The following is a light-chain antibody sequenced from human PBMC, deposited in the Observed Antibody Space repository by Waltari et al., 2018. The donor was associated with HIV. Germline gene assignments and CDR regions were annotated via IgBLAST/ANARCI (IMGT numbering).Light chain of an antibody. J-gene: IGLJ2*01. CDR3: AAWDDYMEGHV. Sequence: HSVLTQPPSASGTPGQTVTISCSGSSANIGTNTVNWYQQLPGTAPKLLIYNTFQRPSGVPDRVSCSQSGTSASLAISGLQSEDEADYFCAAWDDYMEGHVFGGGTKVTIL. CDR1: SANIGTNT. CDR2: NTF. V-gene: IGLV1-44*01.